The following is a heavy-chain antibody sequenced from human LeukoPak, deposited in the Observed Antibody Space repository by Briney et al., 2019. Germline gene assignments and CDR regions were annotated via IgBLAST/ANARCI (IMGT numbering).Heavy chain of an antibody. CDR1: GYTFTGYY. Sequence: ASVKVSCKASGYTFTGYYMHWVRQAPGQGLEWMGWISAYNGNTNYAQKLQGRVTMTTDTSTSTAYMELRSLRSDDTAVYYCARDRRITMVRGGLDAFDIWGQGTMVTVSS. V-gene: IGHV1-18*04. D-gene: IGHD3-10*01. J-gene: IGHJ3*02. CDR2: ISAYNGNT. CDR3: ARDRRITMVRGGLDAFDI.